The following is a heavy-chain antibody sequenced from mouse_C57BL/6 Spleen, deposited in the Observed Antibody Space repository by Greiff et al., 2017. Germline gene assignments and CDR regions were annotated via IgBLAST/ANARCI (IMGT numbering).Heavy chain of an antibody. CDR2: ISYDGSN. J-gene: IGHJ3*01. V-gene: IGHV3-6*01. CDR3: AKDQGYGSSYDWFAY. CDR1: GYTITSGYY. D-gene: IGHD1-1*01. Sequence: EVQLQQSGPGLAKPSQSLSLTCSVTGYTITSGYYWYWIRKFPGNKLEWMGYISYDGSNNYNPSLKNRISITRDTSTNQFFLKLNTVTTEDTATYYCAKDQGYGSSYDWFAYWGQGTLVTVSA.